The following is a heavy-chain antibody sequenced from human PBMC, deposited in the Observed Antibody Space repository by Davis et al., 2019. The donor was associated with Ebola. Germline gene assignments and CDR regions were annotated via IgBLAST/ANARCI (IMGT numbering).Heavy chain of an antibody. CDR3: ATETYYDFWSGYYDYGMDV. J-gene: IGHJ6*02. V-gene: IGHV1-46*01. Sequence: AASVKVSCKASGYTFTSHYMHWVRQAPGQGLEWMGIINPSGGSTSYAQKFQGRVTMTRDTSTSIVYMGLSSLRSEDTAVYYCATETYYDFWSGYYDYGMDVWGQGTTATVSS. CDR1: GYTFTSHY. D-gene: IGHD3-3*01. CDR2: INPSGGST.